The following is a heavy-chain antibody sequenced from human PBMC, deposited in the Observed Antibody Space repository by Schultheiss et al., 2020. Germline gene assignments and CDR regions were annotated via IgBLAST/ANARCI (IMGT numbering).Heavy chain of an antibody. D-gene: IGHD3-22*01. J-gene: IGHJ5*02. CDR2: IYYSGST. CDR1: GGSISSGGYY. V-gene: IGHV4-31*03. Sequence: LRLSCTVSGGSISSGGYYWSWIRQHPGKGLEWIGYIYYSGSTYYNPSLKSRVTISVDTSKNQFSLKLSSVTAADTAVYYCARWLLDRYNWFDPWGQGTLVTVSA. CDR3: ARWLLDRYNWFDP.